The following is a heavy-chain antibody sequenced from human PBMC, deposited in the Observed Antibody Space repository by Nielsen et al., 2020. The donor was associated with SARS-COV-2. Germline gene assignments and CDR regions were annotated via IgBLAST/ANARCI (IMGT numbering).Heavy chain of an antibody. Sequence: FTFSRDNAKNSLYLQMDSLRVEDTAVYYCARDRPNFYNYGMDVWGQGTTVTVSS. D-gene: IGHD2/OR15-2a*01. J-gene: IGHJ6*02. CDR3: ARDRPNFYNYGMDV. V-gene: IGHV3-11*06.